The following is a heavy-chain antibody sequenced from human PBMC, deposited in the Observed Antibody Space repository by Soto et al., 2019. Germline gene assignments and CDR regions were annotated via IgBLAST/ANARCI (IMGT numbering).Heavy chain of an antibody. V-gene: IGHV3-15*07. CDR3: TTVKLTYFDWL. Sequence: WGSPGLSCAASGFTFSNARMNRVRPAPGKGLEWVGRIKSKTDGGTTDYAAPVKGRFTISRDDSKNTLYLQMNSLKTEDTAVYYCTTVKLTYFDWLWGQGTLVTVSS. J-gene: IGHJ4*02. CDR2: IKSKTDGGTT. CDR1: GFTFSNAR. D-gene: IGHD3-9*01.